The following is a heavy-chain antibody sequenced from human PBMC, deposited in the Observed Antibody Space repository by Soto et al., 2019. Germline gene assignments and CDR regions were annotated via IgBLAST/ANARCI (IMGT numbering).Heavy chain of an antibody. CDR1: ADTFTSYY. V-gene: IGHV1-46*01. J-gene: IGHJ5*02. CDR3: AKSIAVAPGWLDP. Sequence: ASVKFSCKAPADTFTSYYIHWVRQAPGHGLEWMGIINPNGGSTRFAQTFQGRITMTTDTSTSTVYMELRSLRSEDTAVYYCAKSIAVAPGWLDPWGQGTVVTVSS. CDR2: INPNGGST. D-gene: IGHD6-19*01.